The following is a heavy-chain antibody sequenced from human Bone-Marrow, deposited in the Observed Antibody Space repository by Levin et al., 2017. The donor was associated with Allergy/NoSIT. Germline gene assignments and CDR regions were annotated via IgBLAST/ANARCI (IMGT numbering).Heavy chain of an antibody. CDR2: ISGSGGNT. CDR3: AGYDTRAYHSPFDC. CDR1: GFIFSNYA. J-gene: IGHJ4*02. D-gene: IGHD3-22*01. Sequence: SCAASGFIFSNYAMNWVRQAPGKGLEWVSQISGSGGNTHYADSVKGRFTFSRDNSKNTLYLQMNSLRAEDTAVYYCAGYDTRAYHSPFDCWGQGTLVTVSS. V-gene: IGHV3-23*01.